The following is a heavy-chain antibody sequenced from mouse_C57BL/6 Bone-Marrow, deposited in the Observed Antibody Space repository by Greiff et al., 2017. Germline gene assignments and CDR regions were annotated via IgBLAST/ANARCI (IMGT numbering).Heavy chain of an antibody. CDR2: IDPENGDT. V-gene: IGHV14-4*01. J-gene: IGHJ3*01. CDR3: TTGLWFAY. D-gene: IGHD2-13*01. Sequence: VQLQQSGAELVRPGASVKLSCTASGFNIKDDYMHWVKQRPEQGLEWIGWIDPENGDTEYASKFQGKATITADTSSNTAYLQLSSLTSEDTAVYYCTTGLWFAYWGQGTLVTVSA. CDR1: GFNIKDDY.